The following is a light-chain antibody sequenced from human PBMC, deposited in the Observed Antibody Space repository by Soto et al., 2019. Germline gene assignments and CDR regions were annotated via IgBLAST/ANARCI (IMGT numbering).Light chain of an antibody. J-gene: IGLJ1*01. V-gene: IGLV2-14*03. Sequence: QSALTQPASVSGSPGQSSTISCTGTSRDVGAYNFVSWHQQHPGKAPKLMIYNVYDRPSGISYRFSGSKSGNTASLTLSGLQGEDEADYYCSAYTGSRTYVFGTGTKLTVL. CDR3: SAYTGSRTYV. CDR1: SRDVGAYNF. CDR2: NVY.